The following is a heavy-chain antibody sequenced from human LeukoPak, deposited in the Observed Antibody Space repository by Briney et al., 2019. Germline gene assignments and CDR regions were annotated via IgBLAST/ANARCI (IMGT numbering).Heavy chain of an antibody. CDR1: GFTFSSYA. J-gene: IGHJ4*02. D-gene: IGHD6-13*01. CDR2: IISDGGST. Sequence: PGGSLRLSCAASGFTFSSYAMHWVRQAPGKGLEYVSAIISDGGSTYYANSVKGRFTVSRDNSKNTLYLQMGSLRAEDMGVYYCASGDRAAPGTIDYWGQGTLVTVSS. CDR3: ASGDRAAPGTIDY. V-gene: IGHV3-64*01.